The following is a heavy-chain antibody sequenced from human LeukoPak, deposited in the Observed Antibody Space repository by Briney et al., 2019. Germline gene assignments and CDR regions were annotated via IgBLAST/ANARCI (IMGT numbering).Heavy chain of an antibody. Sequence: GGSLRLSCAASGFAFDDYAMHWVRQAPGKGLEWVSGISWNRDSVDYADSVKGRFTISRDNAKNSLYLQMNSLRAEDTAVYYCARGSDYDFWSGYRAYYFDYWGQGTLVTVSS. CDR3: ARGSDYDFWSGYRAYYFDY. CDR2: ISWNRDSV. J-gene: IGHJ4*02. CDR1: GFAFDDYA. D-gene: IGHD3-3*01. V-gene: IGHV3-9*01.